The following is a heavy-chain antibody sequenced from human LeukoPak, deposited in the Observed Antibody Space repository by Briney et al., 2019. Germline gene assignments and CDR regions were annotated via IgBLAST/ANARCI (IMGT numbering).Heavy chain of an antibody. Sequence: GASVKVSCKASGYTFTSYDINWVRQATGQGLEWMGGIIPIFGTANYAQKFQGRVTITTDESSSTAYMELSSLRSEDTAVYYCASGSSLLLDYWGQGTLVTVSS. D-gene: IGHD2-15*01. CDR2: IIPIFGTA. V-gene: IGHV1-69*05. J-gene: IGHJ4*02. CDR1: GYTFTSYD. CDR3: ASGSSLLLDY.